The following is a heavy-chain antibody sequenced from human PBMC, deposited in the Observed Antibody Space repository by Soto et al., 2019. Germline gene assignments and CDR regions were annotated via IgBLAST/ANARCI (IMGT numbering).Heavy chain of an antibody. Sequence: GGSLRLSCAASGFTFSSYDMHWVRQATGKGLEWVSAIGTAGDTYYPGSVKGRFTISRENAKNSLYLQMNSLRAGDTAVYYCARGAVARPYYYYYMDVWGKGTTVTVSS. CDR2: IGTAGDT. J-gene: IGHJ6*03. D-gene: IGHD5-12*01. V-gene: IGHV3-13*01. CDR3: ARGAVARPYYYYYMDV. CDR1: GFTFSSYD.